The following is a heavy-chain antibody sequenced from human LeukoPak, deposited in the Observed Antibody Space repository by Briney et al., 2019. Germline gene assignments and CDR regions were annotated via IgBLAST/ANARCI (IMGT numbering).Heavy chain of an antibody. V-gene: IGHV3-48*04. CDR3: ARDYIHYYYMDV. CDR1: GFTFSSYS. D-gene: IGHD2-15*01. J-gene: IGHJ6*03. CDR2: ISSSSSTI. Sequence: LTGGSLRLSCAASGFTFSSYSMNWVRQAPGKGLEWVSYISSSSSTIYYADSVKGRFTISRDNAKNSLYLQINSLRAEDTAVYYCARDYIHYYYMDVWGKGTTVTVSS.